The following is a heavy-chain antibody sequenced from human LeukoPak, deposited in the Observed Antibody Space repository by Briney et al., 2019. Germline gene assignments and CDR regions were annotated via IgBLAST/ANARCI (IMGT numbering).Heavy chain of an antibody. CDR1: GFTFSDAW. J-gene: IGHJ4*02. Sequence: GGSLRLSCAASGFTFSDAWMSWVRQAPGKGLEWVSSISSSSSYIYYADSVKGRFTISRDNSKNTLYLQMNSLRAEDAAVYSCAKSDCGGDCWLIDYWGQGIPVTVSS. V-gene: IGHV3-21*04. CDR2: ISSSSSYI. D-gene: IGHD2-21*02. CDR3: AKSDCGGDCWLIDY.